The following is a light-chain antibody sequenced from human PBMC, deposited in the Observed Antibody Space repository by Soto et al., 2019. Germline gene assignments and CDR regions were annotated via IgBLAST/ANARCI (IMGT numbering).Light chain of an antibody. CDR3: QQLNIIPPLFT. CDR2: GAS. CDR1: QGIRSY. Sequence: DIQLTQSPFFLSASVGDRVTITCRASQGIRSYLAWYQQRPGKAPELLIYGASTLRTGVASRFSCSGSGTEFTLTISSLQPEDFATYFCQQLNIIPPLFTFGPGTKVDIK. J-gene: IGKJ3*01. V-gene: IGKV1-9*01.